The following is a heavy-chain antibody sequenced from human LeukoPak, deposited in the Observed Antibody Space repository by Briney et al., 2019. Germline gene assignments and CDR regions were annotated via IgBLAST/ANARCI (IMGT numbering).Heavy chain of an antibody. Sequence: GGSLRLSCAASGFTFSNYNMNWVRQAPGKAMEWVSSITSSGTYIFYADSLKGRFTISRDNAKNSLYLQMNSLRVEDTAVYYCARGGAYYYYMDVWGKGTTVTVSS. CDR1: GFTFSNYN. V-gene: IGHV3-21*01. CDR2: ITSSGTYI. D-gene: IGHD4/OR15-4a*01. CDR3: ARGGAYYYYMDV. J-gene: IGHJ6*03.